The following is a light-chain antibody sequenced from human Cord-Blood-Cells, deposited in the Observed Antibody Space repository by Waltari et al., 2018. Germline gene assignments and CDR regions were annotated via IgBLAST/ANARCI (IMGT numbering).Light chain of an antibody. J-gene: IGKJ3*01. CDR3: QQYGSSPNT. CDR1: QSVSSSY. CDR2: GAS. Sequence: LPQSPCPLPLCPGARAPPSCRASQSVSSSYLAWYQQKPGQAPRLLIYGASSRATGIPDRFSGSGSGTDFTLTISRLEPEDFAVYYCQQYGSSPNTFGPGTKVDIK. V-gene: IGKV3-20*01.